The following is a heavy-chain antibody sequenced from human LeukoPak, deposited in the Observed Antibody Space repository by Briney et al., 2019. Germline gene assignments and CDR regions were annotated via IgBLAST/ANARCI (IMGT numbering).Heavy chain of an antibody. J-gene: IGHJ4*02. D-gene: IGHD2-21*02. CDR1: GFTFSSYG. CDR2: IASHAGDA. Sequence: PGGSLRLSCAASGFTFSSYGMHWVRQAPGKGLEWVAVIASHAGDAHYSDSVKGRFTISRDNSKNTLYLQMNNLGVEDTAVYYCARDRLNRADCGSDCYSAVFDYWGQGVLVSVSS. CDR3: ARDRLNRADCGSDCYSAVFDY. V-gene: IGHV3-30*03.